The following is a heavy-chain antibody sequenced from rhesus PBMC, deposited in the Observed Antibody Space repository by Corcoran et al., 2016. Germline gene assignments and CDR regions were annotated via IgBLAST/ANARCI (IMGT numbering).Heavy chain of an antibody. CDR1: GGSISGSYL. CDR2: IYAGSGST. V-gene: IGHV4S7*01. J-gene: IGHJ4*01. D-gene: IGHD3S6*01. Sequence: HVQLQESGPGVVKPSGTLSLTCAVSGGSISGSYLWSWLRQPPGKGLEWIGYIYAGSGSTIYNPSPKSRGNMSTATPQNQFSLKGSSVADADTAVYYCARAAETHCDYWGQGVLVTVSS. CDR3: ARAAETHCDY.